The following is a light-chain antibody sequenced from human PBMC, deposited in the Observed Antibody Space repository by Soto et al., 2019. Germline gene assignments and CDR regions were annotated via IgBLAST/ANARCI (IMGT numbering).Light chain of an antibody. V-gene: IGLV2-18*02. J-gene: IGLJ1*01. CDR2: EVN. Sequence: QSALTQPPSVPGSPGQSVALYCTGTSSVVCSYIRVAWYQQPPGTAPKLIISEVNSRPSGGPDRFSWSKSGNTAFLTIFGLQAEDEAYYYYSSYTSTNTYVFGTGTKVTVL. CDR1: SSVVCSYIR. CDR3: SSYTSTNTYV.